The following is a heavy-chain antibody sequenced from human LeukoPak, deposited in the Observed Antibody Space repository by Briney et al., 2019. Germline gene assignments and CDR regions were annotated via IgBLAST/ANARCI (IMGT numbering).Heavy chain of an antibody. CDR1: GFTFSSYG. Sequence: GGSLRLSCAASGFTFSSYGMHWVRQAPGKGLEWVAFIRYDGSNKYYADSVKGRFTISRDNSKNTLYLQMNSLRAEDTAVYYCARDSGSTYYDILTGTGSSDYWGQGTLVTVSS. CDR2: IRYDGSNK. V-gene: IGHV3-30*02. CDR3: ARDSGSTYYDILTGTGSSDY. D-gene: IGHD3-9*01. J-gene: IGHJ4*02.